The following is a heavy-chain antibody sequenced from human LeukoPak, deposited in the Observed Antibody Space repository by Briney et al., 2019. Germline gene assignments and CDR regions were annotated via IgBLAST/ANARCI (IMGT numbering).Heavy chain of an antibody. V-gene: IGHV1-46*01. CDR2: INPSGGST. J-gene: IGHJ4*02. Sequence: ASVTVSCTASGYTFTSYYMHWVRQAPGQGLEWMGIINPSGGSTSYAQKFQGRVTMTRDTSTSTVYMELSSLRSDDTAVYYCASDLYGSGSYSFDYWGQGTLVTVSS. CDR3: ASDLYGSGSYSFDY. D-gene: IGHD3-10*01. CDR1: GYTFTSYY.